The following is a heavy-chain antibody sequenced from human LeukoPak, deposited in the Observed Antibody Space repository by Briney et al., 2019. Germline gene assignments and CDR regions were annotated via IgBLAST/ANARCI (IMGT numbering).Heavy chain of an antibody. D-gene: IGHD3-10*01. CDR1: GGSISNYY. Sequence: PSETLSLTCTVSGGSISNYYWNWIRQAPGKGLEWIGYIYYTGSTNKNPSLKSRVTMSVDTSKNQFSLKLSSVTAADTAVYYCARYPYYYGSGSYPSLGYFDYWGQGTLVTVSS. CDR3: ARYPYYYGSGSYPSLGYFDY. V-gene: IGHV4-59*12. J-gene: IGHJ4*02. CDR2: IYYTGST.